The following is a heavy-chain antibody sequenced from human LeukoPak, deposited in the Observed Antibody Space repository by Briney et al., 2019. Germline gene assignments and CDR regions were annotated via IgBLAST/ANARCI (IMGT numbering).Heavy chain of an antibody. D-gene: IGHD1-26*01. V-gene: IGHV3-48*03. CDR2: ISSSGSTI. CDR1: GFTFSSYE. J-gene: IGHJ5*02. Sequence: GGSLRLSCAASGFTFSSYEMNWVRQAPGKGLEWVSYISSSGSTIYYADSVKGRFTISRDNAKNPLYLQMNSLRAEDTAVYYCARDSGSYTGNNWFDPWGQGTLVTVSS. CDR3: ARDSGSYTGNNWFDP.